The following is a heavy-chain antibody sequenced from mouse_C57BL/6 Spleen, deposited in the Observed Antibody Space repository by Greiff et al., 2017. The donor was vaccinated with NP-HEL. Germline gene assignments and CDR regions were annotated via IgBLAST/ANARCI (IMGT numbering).Heavy chain of an antibody. CDR1: GFTFSSYA. V-gene: IGHV5-4*01. CDR3: AREGGPYAMDY. CDR2: ISDGGSYT. J-gene: IGHJ4*01. Sequence: DVHLVESGGGLGKPGGSLKLSCAASGFTFSSYAMSWVRQTPEKRLEWVATISDGGSYTYYPDNVKGRFTISRDNAKNNLYLQMSHLKAEDTAMYYCAREGGPYAMDYWGKGTSVTVSS.